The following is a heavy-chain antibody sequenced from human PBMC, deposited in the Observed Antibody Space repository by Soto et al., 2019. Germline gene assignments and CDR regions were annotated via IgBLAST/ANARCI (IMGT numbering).Heavy chain of an antibody. J-gene: IGHJ4*02. CDR3: ARDRTTSYYDFWSGYYPYYFDY. D-gene: IGHD3-3*01. CDR2: ISAYNGNT. V-gene: IGHV1-18*01. CDR1: GYTFTSYG. Sequence: ASVKVSCKASGYTFTSYGISWVRQAPGQGLEWMGWISAYNGNTNYAQKLQGRVTMTTDTSTSTAYMELRSLRSDDTAVYYCARDRTTSYYDFWSGYYPYYFDYWGQGTLVTVSS.